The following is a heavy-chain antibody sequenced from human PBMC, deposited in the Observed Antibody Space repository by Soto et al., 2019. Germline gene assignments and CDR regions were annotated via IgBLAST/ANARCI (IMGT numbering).Heavy chain of an antibody. Sequence: GGSLRLSCAACGFTFSSYCIHWVRQAPCKGLEWVAVISYEGSNKYYADSVKGRFNISRDNSKNTLYMQMNILRSDWTAVYYCSKDQLLLVDFYYGMDVWALGTTVTVSS. D-gene: IGHD2-15*01. V-gene: IGHV3-30*18. J-gene: IGHJ6*02. CDR1: GFTFSSYC. CDR3: SKDQLLLVDFYYGMDV. CDR2: ISYEGSNK.